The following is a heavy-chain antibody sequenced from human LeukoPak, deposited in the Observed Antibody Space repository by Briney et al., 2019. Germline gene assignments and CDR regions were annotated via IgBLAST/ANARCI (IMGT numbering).Heavy chain of an antibody. CDR2: ISSNGGST. D-gene: IGHD5-24*01. J-gene: IGHJ4*02. CDR1: GFTFSSSV. CDR3: ARGSLEMATIDY. Sequence: GGSLRLSCVGSGFTFSSSVMSWVRQAPGKGLEYVSAISSNGGSTYYADSVKGRFTISRDNSKNTLYLQMGSLRAEDMAVYYCARGSLEMATIDYWGQGTLVTVSS. V-gene: IGHV3-64*02.